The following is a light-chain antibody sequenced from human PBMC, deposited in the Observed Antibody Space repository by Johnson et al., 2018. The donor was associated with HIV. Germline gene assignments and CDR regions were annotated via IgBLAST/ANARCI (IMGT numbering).Light chain of an antibody. CDR1: SSNIGNNY. J-gene: IGLJ1*01. CDR3: GTWDSGLSGGLYL. CDR2: ENN. V-gene: IGLV1-51*02. Sequence: QSVLTQPPSVSAAPGQKVTISCSGSSSNIGNNYVSWYQQVPGTAPKLLIYENNERPSGIPDRFSGSKSGTSATLGITGLQTGDEADYYCGTWDSGLSGGLYLFGTGTKVTFL.